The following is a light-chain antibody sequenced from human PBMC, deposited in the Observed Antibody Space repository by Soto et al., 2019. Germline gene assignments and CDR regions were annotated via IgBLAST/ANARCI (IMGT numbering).Light chain of an antibody. J-gene: IGKJ4*01. CDR3: HQYGSSPLT. V-gene: IGKV3-20*01. CDR1: QSVSSSY. CDR2: GAS. Sequence: EIVLTQSPGTLSLSPGERATLSCRASQSVSSSYLAWYQQKPGQAPRLLIYGASSRATGIPDRFSGSVSGTDCTLTISRLEPEDFAVYYCHQYGSSPLTFGGGTKVESK.